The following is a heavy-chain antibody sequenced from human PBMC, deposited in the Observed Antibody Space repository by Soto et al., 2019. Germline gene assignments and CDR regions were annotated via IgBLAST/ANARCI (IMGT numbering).Heavy chain of an antibody. CDR2: INPSDGST. J-gene: IGHJ6*03. V-gene: IGHV1-46*03. CDR1: GYTFTTYY. Sequence: GASVKVSCKASGYTFTTYYIQWVRQAPGQGLEGMGIINPSDGSTSYAQKFQGRVTMPRDTSTSTVYMELSSLRSEDTAVYYCARGVAILTGHRHYYHYHMDVWGTGTTVTVSS. D-gene: IGHD3-9*01. CDR3: ARGVAILTGHRHYYHYHMDV.